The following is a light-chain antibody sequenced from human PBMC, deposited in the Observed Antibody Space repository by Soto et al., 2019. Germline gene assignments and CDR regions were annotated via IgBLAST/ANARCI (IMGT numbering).Light chain of an antibody. V-gene: IGLV2-14*01. CDR1: SSDVGGYNY. J-gene: IGLJ2*01. Sequence: QSALTQPASVSGSPGQSITISCTGTSSDVGGYNYVSWYQQHPGKAPKLIIYEVTNRPSGVSNRFSGYKSGNTASLTISGLQAEDDADYYCSSYTSSSTDVVFGGGTKVTVL. CDR3: SSYTSSSTDVV. CDR2: EVT.